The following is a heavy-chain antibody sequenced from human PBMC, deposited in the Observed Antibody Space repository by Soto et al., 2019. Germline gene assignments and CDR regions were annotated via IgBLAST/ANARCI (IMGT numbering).Heavy chain of an antibody. Sequence: GGSLRLSCAASGFTFSSYTMSWVRQGPGKGLEWVSGISGSGGSTYYADSVKGRFTISRDNSKNTLYLQMNSLRAEDTAVYYCAKNLYYYDVSGLHWGQGTLVTVSS. J-gene: IGHJ4*02. CDR2: ISGSGGST. CDR1: GFTFSSYT. CDR3: AKNLYYYDVSGLH. D-gene: IGHD3-22*01. V-gene: IGHV3-23*01.